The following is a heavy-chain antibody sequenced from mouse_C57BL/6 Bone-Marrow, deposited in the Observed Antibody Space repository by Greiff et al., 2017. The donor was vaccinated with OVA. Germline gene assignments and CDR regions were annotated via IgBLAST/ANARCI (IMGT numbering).Heavy chain of an antibody. CDR3: ERPWCYDGYYAFAY. Sequence: EVMLVESGGGLVQPGGSLKLSCAASGFTFSDYGMAWVRQAPRKGPEWVAFISNLAYSIYYADTVTGRFTISRENAKNTLYLEMSSLRSEDTAMYYCERPWCYDGYYAFAYWGQGTLVTVSA. J-gene: IGHJ3*01. V-gene: IGHV5-15*04. CDR1: GFTFSDYG. D-gene: IGHD2-3*01. CDR2: ISNLAYSI.